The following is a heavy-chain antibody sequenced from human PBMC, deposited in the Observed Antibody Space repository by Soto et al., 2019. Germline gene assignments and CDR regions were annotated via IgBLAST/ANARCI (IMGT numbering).Heavy chain of an antibody. CDR2: INPSGGST. J-gene: IGHJ6*02. Sequence: ASVKVSCKASGYTFTSYYMHWVRQAPGQGLEWMGIINPSGGSTSYAQKFQGRVTMTRDTSTSTVYMELSSLRSEDTAVYYCATDFALRFLEWSLSSYAYYYYYYGMDVWGQGTTVTVSS. D-gene: IGHD3-3*01. V-gene: IGHV1-46*01. CDR3: ATDFALRFLEWSLSSYAYYYYYYGMDV. CDR1: GYTFTSYY.